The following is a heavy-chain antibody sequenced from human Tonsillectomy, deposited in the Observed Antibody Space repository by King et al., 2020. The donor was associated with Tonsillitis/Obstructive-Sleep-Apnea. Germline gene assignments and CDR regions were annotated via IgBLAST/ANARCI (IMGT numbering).Heavy chain of an antibody. J-gene: IGHJ4*02. D-gene: IGHD3-3*01. CDR1: GFSLSNARMG. Sequence: FTLKESGPVLVKPTETLTLTCTVSGFSLSNARMGVSWIRQPPGKALEWLAHIFSNDEKSYSTSLKSRLTISKDTSKSQVVLTMTNMDPADTATYYCARNYDFWSAYYTLDYWGQGTLVTVSS. CDR2: IFSNDEK. CDR3: ARNYDFWSAYYTLDY. V-gene: IGHV2-26*01.